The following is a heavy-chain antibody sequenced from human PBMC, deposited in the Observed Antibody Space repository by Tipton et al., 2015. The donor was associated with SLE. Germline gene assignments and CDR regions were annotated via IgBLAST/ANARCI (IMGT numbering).Heavy chain of an antibody. D-gene: IGHD5-18*01. CDR1: GFTVSSNY. CDR3: ARGGISGFEYSCGRHL. V-gene: IGHV3-53*05. J-gene: IGHJ6*02. Sequence: SLRLSCAASGFTVSSNYMSWVRQAPGKGLEWVSVIYSGGSTYCADSVKGRFTISRDNSKNTLYLQMNSLRAEDTAVYYCARGGISGFEYSCGRHLRGQGPAWTVSS. CDR2: IYSGGST.